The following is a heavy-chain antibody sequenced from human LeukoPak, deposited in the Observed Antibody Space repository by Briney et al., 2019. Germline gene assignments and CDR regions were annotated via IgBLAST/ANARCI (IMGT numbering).Heavy chain of an antibody. CDR2: INHSGST. Sequence: SETLSLTCAAYGGSFSGYYWSWIRQPPGKGLEWIGEINHSGSTNYNPSLKSRVTISVDTSKNQLSLKLSSVAAADTAVYYCARAVFSYCSGGSCPYFDYWGQGTLVTVSS. CDR3: ARAVFSYCSGGSCPYFDY. D-gene: IGHD2-15*01. J-gene: IGHJ4*02. CDR1: GGSFSGYY. V-gene: IGHV4-34*01.